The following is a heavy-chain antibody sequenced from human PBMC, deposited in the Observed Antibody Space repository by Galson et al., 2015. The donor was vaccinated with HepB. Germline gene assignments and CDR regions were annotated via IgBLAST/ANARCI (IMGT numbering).Heavy chain of an antibody. D-gene: IGHD6-19*01. Sequence: SLRLSCAASGFTFSSYAMIWVRQAPGKGLEWVSAISADGAVTYYADSVTGRFSISRDNSRNTLYLHMNSLRADDTAVFYCAKLIAVSATGYWGQGTLVTVSS. V-gene: IGHV3-23*01. CDR2: ISADGAVT. CDR3: AKLIAVSATGY. J-gene: IGHJ4*02. CDR1: GFTFSSYA.